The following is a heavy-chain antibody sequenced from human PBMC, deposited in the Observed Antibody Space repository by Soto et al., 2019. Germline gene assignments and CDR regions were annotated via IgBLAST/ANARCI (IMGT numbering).Heavy chain of an antibody. D-gene: IGHD6-13*01. CDR1: GYTITSYD. J-gene: IGHJ4*02. Sequence: ASVKVSCKDSGYTITSYDINWVRQATGQGLEWMGWMNPNSGNTGYAQKFQGRVTMTRNTSISTAYMELSSLRSEDTAVYYCARIGHSSSWCPDYWDQGTLVTVSS. CDR3: ARIGHSSSWCPDY. V-gene: IGHV1-8*01. CDR2: MNPNSGNT.